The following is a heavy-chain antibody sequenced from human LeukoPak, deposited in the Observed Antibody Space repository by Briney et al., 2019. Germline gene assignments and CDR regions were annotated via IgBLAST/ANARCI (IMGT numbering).Heavy chain of an antibody. CDR2: INPNTGGT. Sequence: ASVEVPCKASGYSFTGNYMHWVRQAPGQGLEWVGWINPNTGGTNYAQKFQGRVTMTRDTSISTAYMELSRLRSDDTAVYYCARVLDIVIVPAASTFDYWGQGTLVTVSS. V-gene: IGHV1-2*02. J-gene: IGHJ4*02. CDR3: ARVLDIVIVPAASTFDY. CDR1: GYSFTGNY. D-gene: IGHD2-2*03.